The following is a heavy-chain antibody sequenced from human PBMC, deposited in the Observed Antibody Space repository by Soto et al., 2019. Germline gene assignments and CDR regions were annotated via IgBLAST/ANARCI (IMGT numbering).Heavy chain of an antibody. CDR1: VYNFTSYW. J-gene: IGHJ5*02. CDR3: ARHGYYYGSGSYYWFDP. V-gene: IGHV5-10-1*01. Sequence: GESLKISCKGSVYNFTSYWISWVRQMPGKGLEWMGRIDPSDSYTNYSPSFQGHVTMSADKSISTAYLQWSSLKASDTAMYYCARHGYYYGSGSYYWFDPWGQGTLVTAPQ. D-gene: IGHD3-10*01. CDR2: IDPSDSYT.